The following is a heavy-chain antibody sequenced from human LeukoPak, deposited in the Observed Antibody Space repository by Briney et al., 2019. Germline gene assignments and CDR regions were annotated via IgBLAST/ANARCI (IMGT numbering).Heavy chain of an antibody. V-gene: IGHV3-20*01. CDR1: GFTFDDYG. Sequence: GGSLRLSCAASGFTFDDYGMSWVRQAPGKGLEWVSGINWNGGSTGYADSVKGRFTISRDNAKNSLYLQMSSLRAEDTALYHCARAKDYYGSGSYEFDPWGQGTLVTVSS. CDR2: INWNGGST. CDR3: ARAKDYYGSGSYEFDP. J-gene: IGHJ5*02. D-gene: IGHD3-10*01.